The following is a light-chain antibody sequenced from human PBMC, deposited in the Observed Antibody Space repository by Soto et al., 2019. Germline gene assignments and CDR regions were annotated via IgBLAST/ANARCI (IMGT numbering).Light chain of an antibody. Sequence: DVQMTQSPSSVSASVGDRFTVTCRASQDIGTWLVWYQQKPGKAPTLLISGATNLQSGVPSRFSGGGSGTDFTLTISSLQPEDVATYYCQQANSFPTFGRGTRLEIK. CDR1: QDIGTW. CDR2: GAT. CDR3: QQANSFPT. J-gene: IGKJ5*01. V-gene: IGKV1-12*01.